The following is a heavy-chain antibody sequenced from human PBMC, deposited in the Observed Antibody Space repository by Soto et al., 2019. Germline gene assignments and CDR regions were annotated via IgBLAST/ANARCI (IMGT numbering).Heavy chain of an antibody. D-gene: IGHD2-2*01. Sequence: SETLSLTCAVSGGSISSSNWWSWVRQPPGKGLEWIGEIYHSGSTYYNPSLKSRVTISVDKSKNQFSLKVSSVTAADTAVYYCARLGGYCSTTSCYGYYGMDVWGQGTTVTVSS. V-gene: IGHV4-4*02. J-gene: IGHJ6*02. CDR3: ARLGGYCSTTSCYGYYGMDV. CDR2: IYHSGST. CDR1: GGSISSSNW.